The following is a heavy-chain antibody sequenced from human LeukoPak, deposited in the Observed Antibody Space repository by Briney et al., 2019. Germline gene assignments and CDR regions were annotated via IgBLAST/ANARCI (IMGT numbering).Heavy chain of an antibody. CDR1: GDSVSTTNW. CDR2: IYHTGNT. J-gene: IGHJ4*02. Sequence: SETLSLTCAVSGDSVSTTNWWSWVRQTPGKGLEWIGEIYHTGNTNYNPSLKSRVTISVDPSKSQFSLKLSSVTAADTAVYYCAREVQYYYDSSGYSDYWGQGTLVTVSS. CDR3: AREVQYYYDSSGYSDY. V-gene: IGHV4-4*02. D-gene: IGHD3-22*01.